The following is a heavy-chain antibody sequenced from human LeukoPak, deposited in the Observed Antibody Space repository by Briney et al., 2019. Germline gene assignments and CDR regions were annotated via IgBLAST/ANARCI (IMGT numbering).Heavy chain of an antibody. Sequence: GGSLRLSCAASGFTFSSYWMNWVRQAPGKGLEWVSYISSSGSTIYYADSVKGRFAISRDNAKNSLYLQMNSLRAEDTAVYYCARDAVRGVIMKYFDYWGQGTLVTVSS. CDR1: GFTFSSYW. J-gene: IGHJ4*02. CDR3: ARDAVRGVIMKYFDY. V-gene: IGHV3-48*04. D-gene: IGHD3-10*01. CDR2: ISSSGSTI.